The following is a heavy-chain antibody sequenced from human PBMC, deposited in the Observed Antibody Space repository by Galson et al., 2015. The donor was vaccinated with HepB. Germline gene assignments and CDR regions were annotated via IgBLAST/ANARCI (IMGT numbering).Heavy chain of an antibody. Sequence: SVKVSCKASGYTFTGYYIHWVRQVPGQGLEWMGWINPHSGGTNYAQKFQGRVTMTRDTSISTDYMELSSLRSDDTAVYYCASAACTYTTSCSPDFPWGQGTLVTVSS. D-gene: IGHD3-16*01. V-gene: IGHV1-2*02. CDR1: GYTFTGYY. J-gene: IGHJ5*02. CDR2: INPHSGGT. CDR3: ASAACTYTTSCSPDFP.